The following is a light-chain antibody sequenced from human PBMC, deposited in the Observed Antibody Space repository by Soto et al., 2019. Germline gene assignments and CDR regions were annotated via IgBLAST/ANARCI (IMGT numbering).Light chain of an antibody. Sequence: QSVLTQPPSVSGAPGQRVTISCTGSSSNIGAGYDVHWYQQRPGTAPKLLIFGNINRPSGVPDRFSGSKSGTSASLTITGLQAEDEGDSDCQSYDSTLSDRYVFGTGTKLTVL. V-gene: IGLV1-40*01. J-gene: IGLJ1*01. CDR2: GNI. CDR1: SSNIGAGYD. CDR3: QSYDSTLSDRYV.